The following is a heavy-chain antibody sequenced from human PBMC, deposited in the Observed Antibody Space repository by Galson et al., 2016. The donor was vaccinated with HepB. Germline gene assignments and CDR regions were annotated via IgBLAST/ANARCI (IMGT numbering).Heavy chain of an antibody. V-gene: IGHV2-5*02. Sequence: PALVKPTQALTLTCTFSGFSLSSIGVGVGWLRQPPGKALEWLAVIYWDDDKRYSPSLKSRLTFTKDTSKNQVVLTMTNMDPVDTATYYCASAYCGGDCLSYNILYQYGLDVWGQGTTVTVSS. CDR1: GFSLSSIGVG. CDR3: ASAYCGGDCLSYNILYQYGLDV. CDR2: IYWDDDK. D-gene: IGHD2-21*01. J-gene: IGHJ6*02.